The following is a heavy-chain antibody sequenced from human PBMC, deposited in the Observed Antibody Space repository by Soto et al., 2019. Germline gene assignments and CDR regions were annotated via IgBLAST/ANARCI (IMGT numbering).Heavy chain of an antibody. CDR2: IIPIFGTA. Sequence: QVQLVQSGAEVKKPGSSVKVSCKASGGTFSSYAISWVRQAPGQGLEWMGGIIPIFGTANYAQKFQGRVTITADKSTSTAYMELSSLRSEDTAVYYCASDRAVPAANYYYGMDVWGQGTTVTGSS. CDR1: GGTFSSYA. V-gene: IGHV1-69*06. CDR3: ASDRAVPAANYYYGMDV. D-gene: IGHD2-2*01. J-gene: IGHJ6*02.